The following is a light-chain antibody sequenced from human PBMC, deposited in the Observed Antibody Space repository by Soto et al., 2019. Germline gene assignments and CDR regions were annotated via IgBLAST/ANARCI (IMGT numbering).Light chain of an antibody. V-gene: IGKV1-5*03. J-gene: IGKJ4*01. CDR2: KAS. CDR1: QSISSW. Sequence: DIQMTQSPSTLSASVGDRVTIACRASQSISSWLAWFQQKPGKAPNLLIYKASSLESGVPSRFSGSGSGTEFTLTISSLQPDDFATYYCQQYSDYPLTFGGGTKVEIK. CDR3: QQYSDYPLT.